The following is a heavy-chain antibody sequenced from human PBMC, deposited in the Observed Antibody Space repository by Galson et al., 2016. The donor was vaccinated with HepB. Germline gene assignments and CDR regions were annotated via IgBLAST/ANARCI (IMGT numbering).Heavy chain of an antibody. CDR3: AKAAAALSSGWRTLAPRGYYYNMDV. Sequence: SLRLSCAASGFRFSAYWLAWVRQAPGKGLEYVANINEDGSRTHYLDSAKGRFTISRDNAKNSVALQLNSVTPEDTAVYYCAKAAAALSSGWRTLAPRGYYYNMDVWGQGTTVTVSS. CDR2: INEDGSRT. CDR1: GFRFSAYW. V-gene: IGHV3-7*01. D-gene: IGHD6-19*01. J-gene: IGHJ6*02.